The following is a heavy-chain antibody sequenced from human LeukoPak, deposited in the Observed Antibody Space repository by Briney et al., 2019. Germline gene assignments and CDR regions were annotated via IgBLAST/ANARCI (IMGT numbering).Heavy chain of an antibody. J-gene: IGHJ6*03. V-gene: IGHV1-24*01. CDR3: ATASQDIVVVPAAIPLYYYYMDV. Sequence: ASVKVSCKVSGYTLTELSMHWVRQAPGKGLEWMGGFDPEDGETIYAQKFQGRVTMTEDTSTDTAYMELSSLRSEDTAVYYCATASQDIVVVPAAIPLYYYYMDVWGKGTTVTVSS. CDR2: FDPEDGET. CDR1: GYTLTELS. D-gene: IGHD2-2*02.